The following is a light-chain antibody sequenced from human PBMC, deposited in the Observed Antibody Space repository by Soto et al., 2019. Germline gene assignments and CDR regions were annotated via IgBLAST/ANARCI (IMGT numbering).Light chain of an antibody. CDR2: EVT. CDR1: SSDVGSYNR. V-gene: IGLV2-18*02. J-gene: IGLJ1*01. Sequence: QSALTQSPSLSGSPGQSVTISCTGTSSDVGSYNRVSWYQQPPGTAPKLMIYEVTNRPSGVPDRFSGSKSGNTASLTISGLQAVDEADYYCSSYTSSSTYVFGTGTKVTVL. CDR3: SSYTSSSTYV.